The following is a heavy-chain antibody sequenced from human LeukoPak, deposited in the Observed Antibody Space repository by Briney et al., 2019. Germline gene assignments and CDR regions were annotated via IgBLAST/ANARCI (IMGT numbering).Heavy chain of an antibody. CDR1: GFTFSSYS. CDR2: ISSSSSYI. D-gene: IGHD2-2*01. V-gene: IGHV3-21*01. Sequence: NPGGSLRLSCAASGFTFSSYSMNWVRQAPGKGLEWVSSISSSSSYIYYADSVKGRFTISRDNAKNSLYLQMNSLRAEDTAVYYCATALTYQLLWGRTGENWFDPWGQGTLVTVSS. CDR3: ATALTYQLLWGRTGENWFDP. J-gene: IGHJ5*02.